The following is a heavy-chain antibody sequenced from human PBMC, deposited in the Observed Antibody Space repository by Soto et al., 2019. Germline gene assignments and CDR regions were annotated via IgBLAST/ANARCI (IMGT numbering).Heavy chain of an antibody. D-gene: IGHD1-26*01. CDR2: INPKSAAT. CDR3: ARIKWGLDYYNGMDV. Sequence: ASVKVSCKASVYSVSDYFIQWVRQAPGQGLEWVAWINPKSAATNYAKKFQGRVSLTWDTSFSTAYMELTRLRPDDTAVYYCARIKWGLDYYNGMDVWGQGTTVTVSS. J-gene: IGHJ6*02. V-gene: IGHV1-2*02. CDR1: VYSVSDYF.